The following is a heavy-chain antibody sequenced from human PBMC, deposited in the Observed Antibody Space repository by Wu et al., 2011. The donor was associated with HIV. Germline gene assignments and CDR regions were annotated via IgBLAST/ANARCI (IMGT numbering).Heavy chain of an antibody. Sequence: QVQLVQSGAEVKKPGSSVKVSCKASGGTFSSYAISWVRQAPGQGLEWMGRIIPIFGTANYAQKFQGRVTITADKSTSTAYMELSSLRSEDTAIYYCAREVGRGVNDVSGMDVWGQGTTITVSS. D-gene: IGHD3-16*01. CDR3: AREVGRGVNDVSGMDV. CDR2: IIPIFGTA. J-gene: IGHJ6*02. V-gene: IGHV1-69*14. CDR1: GGTFSSYA.